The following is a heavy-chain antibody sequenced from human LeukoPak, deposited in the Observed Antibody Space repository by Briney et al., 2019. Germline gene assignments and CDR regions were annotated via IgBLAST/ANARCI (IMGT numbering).Heavy chain of an antibody. J-gene: IGHJ4*02. CDR1: GFTVSTDY. Sequence: PGGSLRLSGAASGFTVSTDYMPWFRQAPGKGLEWVSSIDATGSTNYADSVRGRFTLSRDNSKNTLYLRMSGLRAEDTAVYYCARDASGSRPNYWGQGTLVTVTS. CDR2: IDATGST. D-gene: IGHD3-10*01. V-gene: IGHV3-53*01. CDR3: ARDASGSRPNY.